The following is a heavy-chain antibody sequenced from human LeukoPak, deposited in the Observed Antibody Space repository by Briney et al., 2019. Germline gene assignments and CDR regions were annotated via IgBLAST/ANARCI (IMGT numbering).Heavy chain of an antibody. Sequence: PGGSLRLSCAAPGFTFSSYAMHWVRQAPGKGLEYVSAISSNGGSTYYANSVKGRFTISRDNSKNTLYLQMGSLRAEDMAVYYCARERGYYDSSGPSDYWGQGTLVTVSS. V-gene: IGHV3-64*01. D-gene: IGHD3-22*01. CDR2: ISSNGGST. CDR3: ARERGYYDSSGPSDY. J-gene: IGHJ4*02. CDR1: GFTFSSYA.